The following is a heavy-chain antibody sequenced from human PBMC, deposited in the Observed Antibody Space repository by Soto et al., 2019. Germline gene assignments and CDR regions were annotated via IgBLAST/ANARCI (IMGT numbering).Heavy chain of an antibody. Sequence: QVQLVESGGGVVQPGRSLRLSCAASGFICNSYGMHWFRQSPGRGLEWLALICYDGSNKNYADSVKGRFTIYRDNSKNTRYMQMKCLSAEDSAVYYSAKEKGSGVSGIDVWGQGTTVTVSS. CDR2: ICYDGSNK. J-gene: IGHJ6*02. D-gene: IGHD6-25*01. V-gene: IGHV3-30*18. CDR3: AKEKGSGVSGIDV. CDR1: GFICNSYG.